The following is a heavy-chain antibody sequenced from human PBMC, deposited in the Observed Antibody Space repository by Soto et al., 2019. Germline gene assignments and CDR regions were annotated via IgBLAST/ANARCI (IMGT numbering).Heavy chain of an antibody. CDR3: TSGTSRRSLPPY. CDR2: IYTDDST. CDR1: GFTVSSNY. Sequence: PGGSLRLSCAASGFTVSSNYMSWVRQAPGKGLEWLSVIYTDDSTYYAGSVKGRFTISRHNSKNTLYLQMNSLRAEDTAVYYCTSGTSRRSLPPYCGQGSLVPGSS. D-gene: IGHD2-15*01. V-gene: IGHV3-53*04. J-gene: IGHJ1*01.